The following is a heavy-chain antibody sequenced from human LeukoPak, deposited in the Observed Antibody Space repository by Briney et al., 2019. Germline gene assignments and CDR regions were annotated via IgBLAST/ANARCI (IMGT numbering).Heavy chain of an antibody. V-gene: IGHV1-8*01. CDR3: ARDWGSSGYPDGTPA. Sequence: ASVKVSCKASGYTFTSYDINWVRQTTGQGLEWMGWMNPNSGNTGYAQKFQGRVTMTRNTSISTAYMELSSLRSEDTAVYYCARDWGSSGYPDGTPAWGQGTLVTVSS. CDR1: GYTFTSYD. J-gene: IGHJ5*02. D-gene: IGHD3-22*01. CDR2: MNPNSGNT.